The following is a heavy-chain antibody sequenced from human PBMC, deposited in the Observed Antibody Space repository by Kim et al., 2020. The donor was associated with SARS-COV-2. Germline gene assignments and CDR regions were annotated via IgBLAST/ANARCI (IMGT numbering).Heavy chain of an antibody. J-gene: IGHJ6*02. D-gene: IGHD3-9*01. Sequence: GGSLRLSCAASGFTFSSYAMHWVRQAPGKGLEWVAVISYDGSNKYYADSVKGRFTISRVNSKNTLYLQMNSLRAEDTAVYYCARDWGDILTGYLTDYHYYYGMDVWGQGTTVTVSS. CDR2: ISYDGSNK. CDR3: ARDWGDILTGYLTDYHYYYGMDV. V-gene: IGHV3-30*04. CDR1: GFTFSSYA.